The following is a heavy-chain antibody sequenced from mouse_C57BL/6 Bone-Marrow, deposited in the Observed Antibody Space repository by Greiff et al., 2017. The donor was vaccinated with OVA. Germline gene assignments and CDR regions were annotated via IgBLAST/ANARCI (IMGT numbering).Heavy chain of an antibody. Sequence: EVQLQQSGAELVRPGASVKLSCTASGFNIKDDYMHWVKQRPEQGLEWIGWIDPENGDTEYASKFQGKATITADTSSNTAYLQLSSLTSEDTAVYYCTTPYYSLFDYGGQGTTLTVSS. CDR1: GFNIKDDY. V-gene: IGHV14-4*01. J-gene: IGHJ2*01. D-gene: IGHD2-12*01. CDR3: TTPYYSLFDY. CDR2: IDPENGDT.